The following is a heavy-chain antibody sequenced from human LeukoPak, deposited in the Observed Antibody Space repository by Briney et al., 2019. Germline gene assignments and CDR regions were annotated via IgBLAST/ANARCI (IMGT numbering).Heavy chain of an antibody. CDR2: IYYSGST. D-gene: IGHD3-22*01. J-gene: IGHJ4*02. Sequence: SETLSLTCTVSGGSISSYYWSWIRQPPGKGLEWIGYIYYSGSTNYNPSLKSRVTISVDTSKNQFSLKLSSVTAADTAVYYCAGLTYYYDSSGYYQYYFDYWGQGTLVTVSS. CDR1: GGSISSYY. CDR3: AGLTYYYDSSGYYQYYFDY. V-gene: IGHV4-59*08.